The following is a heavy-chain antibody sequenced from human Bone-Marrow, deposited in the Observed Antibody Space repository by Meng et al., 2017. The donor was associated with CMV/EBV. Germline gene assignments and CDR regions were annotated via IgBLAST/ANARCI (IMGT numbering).Heavy chain of an antibody. CDR2: IQNDGSNT. Sequence: GESLKISCAASGFTFSSYGMHWVRQAPGKGLEWGAFIQNDGSNTYYADSVKGRFTISRDNSKNTLFLQMNSLRPEDTAVYYCAKNLRDEYSKLYYFDYWARERWSPSPQ. CDR1: GFTFSSYG. V-gene: IGHV3-30*02. D-gene: IGHD4-11*01. J-gene: IGHJ4*02. CDR3: AKNLRDEYSKLYYFDY.